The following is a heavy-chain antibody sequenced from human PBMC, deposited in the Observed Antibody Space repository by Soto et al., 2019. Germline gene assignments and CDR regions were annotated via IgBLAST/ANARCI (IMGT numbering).Heavy chain of an antibody. Sequence: GASVKVSCKASGGTFSIYTISWVRQAPGQGLEWMGRIIPILGIANYAQKFQGRVTITADKSTSTAYMELSSLRSEDTAVYYCARDLRGDVMDVWGKGTTVTVSS. V-gene: IGHV1-69*04. CDR2: IIPILGIA. CDR3: ARDLRGDVMDV. D-gene: IGHD3-10*01. J-gene: IGHJ6*04. CDR1: GGTFSIYT.